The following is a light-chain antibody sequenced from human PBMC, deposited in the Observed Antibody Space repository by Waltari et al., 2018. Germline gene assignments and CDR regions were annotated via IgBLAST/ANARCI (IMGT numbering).Light chain of an antibody. CDR3: QSYDSSLSGSV. V-gene: IGLV1-40*01. CDR1: SSNIGAGYD. Sequence: QSGLTQPPSVSGAPGQRVTISCTGSSSNIGAGYDVHWYQLLPGTAPKLPIYGNSNRPSGVPDRVAGSKSGTSASLAITGLQAEDEADYYCQSYDSSLSGSVFGGGTKLTVL. J-gene: IGLJ2*01. CDR2: GNS.